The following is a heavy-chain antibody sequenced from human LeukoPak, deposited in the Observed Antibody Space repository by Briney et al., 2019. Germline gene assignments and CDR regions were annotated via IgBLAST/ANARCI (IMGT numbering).Heavy chain of an antibody. V-gene: IGHV1-69*13. CDR1: GYTFTSYD. D-gene: IGHD3-3*01. J-gene: IGHJ5*02. Sequence: SVKVSCKASGYTFTSYDINWVPPAPGQGLEWVGGIIPIFGTANYAQKFQGRVTITADESTSTAYMELSSLRSQDTAVYYCARDEGGITIFGVESQWFDPWGQGTLVTVSS. CDR2: IIPIFGTA. CDR3: ARDEGGITIFGVESQWFDP.